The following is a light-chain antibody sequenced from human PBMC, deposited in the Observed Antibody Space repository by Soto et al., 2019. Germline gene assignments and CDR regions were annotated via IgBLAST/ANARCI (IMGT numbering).Light chain of an antibody. J-gene: IGKJ3*01. V-gene: IGKV1-39*01. CDR2: AAS. CDR1: QSISDY. Sequence: DIRMTQSPLSLSASVGDRVTITCRASQSISDYVNWYQQKPGKAPKLLIFAASSLPSCVPSRFSGSGSGTDFTLTISSVSPEDYATYHCQQSHSVPFTFGPGTKV. CDR3: QQSHSVPFT.